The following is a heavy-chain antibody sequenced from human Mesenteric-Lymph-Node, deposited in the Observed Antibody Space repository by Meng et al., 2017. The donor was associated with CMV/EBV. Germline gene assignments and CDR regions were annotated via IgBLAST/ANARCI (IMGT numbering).Heavy chain of an antibody. Sequence: GGSLRLSCAASGFTFDDYAMHWVRQAPGKGLEWVSGISWNSGSIGYADSVKGRFTISRDNAKNSLYLQMNSLRAEDTALYYCAKTADTAMVRRLFGALDIWGQGTMVTVSS. J-gene: IGHJ3*02. CDR2: ISWNSGSI. V-gene: IGHV3-9*01. CDR1: GFTFDDYA. D-gene: IGHD5-18*01. CDR3: AKTADTAMVRRLFGALDI.